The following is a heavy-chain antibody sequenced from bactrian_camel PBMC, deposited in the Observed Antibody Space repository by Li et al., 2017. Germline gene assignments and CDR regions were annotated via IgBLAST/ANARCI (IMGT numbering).Heavy chain of an antibody. V-gene: IGHV3S1*01. CDR2: ITARTT. Sequence: QLVESGGGLVQPGGSLRLSCAASGFTFINSGMYWVRQAPGRGLEWVSLITARTTHYADSVQGRFTISRDNAKNTLYLQLNALKSEDTAMYYCARTQPKFVPPRPLGRGTQVTVS. CDR1: GFTFINSG. J-gene: IGHJ4*01.